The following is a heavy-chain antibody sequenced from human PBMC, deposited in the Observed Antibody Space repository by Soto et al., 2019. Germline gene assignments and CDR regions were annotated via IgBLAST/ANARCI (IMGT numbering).Heavy chain of an antibody. CDR1: GFSLDSNGVG. CDR2: IYWDDDK. Sequence: QITWKESGPTLVKPTQTLTLTCSCSGFSLDSNGVGVGWIRQPPGKALEWLALIYWDDDKVYRPSLQSRLTITKDTANNQVVLTMTDMDPVDTATYFCAHAGDYDLLTSDHWGPGTLVTVSS. V-gene: IGHV2-5*02. D-gene: IGHD4-17*01. J-gene: IGHJ4*02. CDR3: AHAGDYDLLTSDH.